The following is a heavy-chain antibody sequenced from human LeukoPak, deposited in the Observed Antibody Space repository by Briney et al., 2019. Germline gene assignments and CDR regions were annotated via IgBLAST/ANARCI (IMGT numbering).Heavy chain of an antibody. CDR2: IYTSGST. Sequence: SETLSLTCTVSGGSISSYYWSWIRQPAGKGLEWIGRIYTSGSTNYNPSLKSRVTMSVDTSKNQFSLKLSSVTAADTAVYYCARDMTTVTTFYYYYGMDDWGQGTTVIVSS. V-gene: IGHV4-4*07. CDR3: ARDMTTVTTFYYYYGMDD. D-gene: IGHD4-17*01. J-gene: IGHJ6*02. CDR1: GGSISSYY.